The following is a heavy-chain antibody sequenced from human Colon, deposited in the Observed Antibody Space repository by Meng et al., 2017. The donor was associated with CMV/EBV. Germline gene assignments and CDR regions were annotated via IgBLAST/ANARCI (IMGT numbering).Heavy chain of an antibody. D-gene: IGHD1-14*01. Sequence: QGELLQAWAEVKGPGASVKVSCKASGFTFTGHYMHWVRQAPGQGLEWMGWIDANSGGTNYAQKFQGRLTMTRDTSISTVYMELNRLRSDDTAVYFCARDGIRGVFFFDYWGQGTLVTVSS. J-gene: IGHJ4*02. V-gene: IGHV1-2*02. CDR2: IDANSGGT. CDR3: ARDGIRGVFFFDY. CDR1: GFTFTGHY.